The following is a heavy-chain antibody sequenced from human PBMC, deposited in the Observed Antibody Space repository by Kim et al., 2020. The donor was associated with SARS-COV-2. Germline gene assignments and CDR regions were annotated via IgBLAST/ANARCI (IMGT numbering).Heavy chain of an antibody. D-gene: IGHD1-26*01. J-gene: IGHJ4*02. CDR2: ISYDGSHK. CDR1: GFTFNTYG. Sequence: GSLRLSCAASGFTFNTYGMHWVRQAPGKGLEWVAVISYDGSHKYYVDSVKGRFTISRDNPKNTLYLQMNSLRIEDTAVYYCARSFSGSYFGYDYWGQGSLVTVSS. V-gene: IGHV3-30*03. CDR3: ARSFSGSYFGYDY.